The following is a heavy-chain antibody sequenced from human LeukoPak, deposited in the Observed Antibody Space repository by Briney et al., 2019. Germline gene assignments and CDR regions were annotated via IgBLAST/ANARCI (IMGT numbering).Heavy chain of an antibody. D-gene: IGHD3-22*01. J-gene: IGHJ4*02. Sequence: GGSLRLSCAASGFTVSSNYMSWVRQAPGKGLEWVANIKQDGGETYFVDSVKGRFTVSRDNAKNSLYLQMNSLRAEDTAIYYCARDLTSYDSSGPSYFDYWGQGTLVTVSS. V-gene: IGHV3-7*01. CDR1: GFTVSSNY. CDR3: ARDLTSYDSSGPSYFDY. CDR2: IKQDGGET.